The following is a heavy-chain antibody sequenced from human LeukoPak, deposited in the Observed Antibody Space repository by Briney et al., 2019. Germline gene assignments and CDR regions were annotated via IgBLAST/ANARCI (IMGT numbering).Heavy chain of an antibody. Sequence: GGSLRPSCAASGFTFSSYWMSWVRQAPGKGLEWVLGTSGSGSDTFYAESVKGRFTISRDNSENTLYLQMNSLRAEDTAIYYCVKDYSSVTSSILFDYWGQGILVTVSS. D-gene: IGHD4-17*01. CDR2: TSGSGSDT. CDR3: VKDYSSVTSSILFDY. V-gene: IGHV3-23*01. CDR1: GFTFSSYW. J-gene: IGHJ4*02.